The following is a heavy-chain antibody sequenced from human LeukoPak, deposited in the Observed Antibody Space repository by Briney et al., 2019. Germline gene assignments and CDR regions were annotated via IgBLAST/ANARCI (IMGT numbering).Heavy chain of an antibody. V-gene: IGHV3-7*01. CDR3: ARVSCYDFWSKRCYYYGMDV. Sequence: GGSLRLSCAASGFTFSSYWMSWVRQAPGKGLEWVANIKQDGGEKYYVDSVKGRFTISRDNAKNSLYLQMNSLRAEDTAVYYCARVSCYDFWSKRCYYYGMDVWGQGTTVTVSS. CDR1: GFTFSSYW. J-gene: IGHJ6*02. D-gene: IGHD3-3*01. CDR2: IKQDGGEK.